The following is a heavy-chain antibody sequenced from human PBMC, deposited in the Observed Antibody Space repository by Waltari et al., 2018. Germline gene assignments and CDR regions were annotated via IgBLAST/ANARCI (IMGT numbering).Heavy chain of an antibody. CDR2: ISSSSSTI. CDR3: ARELRYFDWLLLNDAFDI. V-gene: IGHV3-48*01. Sequence: EVQLVESGGGLVQPGGSLRLSCAASGFTFSSSSMNWVRQAPGKGLEWVSYISSSSSTIYYADSVKGRFTISRDNAKNSLYLQMNSLRAEDTAVYYCARELRYFDWLLLNDAFDIWGQGTMVTVSS. D-gene: IGHD3-9*01. CDR1: GFTFSSSS. J-gene: IGHJ3*02.